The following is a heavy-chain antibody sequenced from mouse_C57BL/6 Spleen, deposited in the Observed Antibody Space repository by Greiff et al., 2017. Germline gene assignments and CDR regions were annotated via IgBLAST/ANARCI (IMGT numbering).Heavy chain of an antibody. D-gene: IGHD3-3*01. CDR3: ARPYARAFDY. V-gene: IGHV1-64*01. CDR2: IHPNRGST. Sequence: VQLQQPGAELVKPGASVKLSCKASGYTFTSYWMHWVKQRPGQGLEWIGMIHPNRGSTNYNEKVKSKATLTVDKSSSTAYMQLSSLTSEDSAVYYCARPYARAFDYWGQGTTLTVSS. CDR1: GYTFTSYW. J-gene: IGHJ2*01.